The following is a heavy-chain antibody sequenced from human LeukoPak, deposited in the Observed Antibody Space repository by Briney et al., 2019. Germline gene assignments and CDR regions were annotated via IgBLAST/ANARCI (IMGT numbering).Heavy chain of an antibody. J-gene: IGHJ6*02. Sequence: ASVKVSCKASGHTFTSYYMHWVRQAPGQGLEWMGIINPSGGSTSYAQKFQGRVTMTRDTSTSTVYMELSSLRSEDTAVYYCAREAVVVVPAAIAAKYYYYGMDVWGQGTTVTVSS. CDR3: AREAVVVVPAAIAAKYYYYGMDV. CDR2: INPSGGST. D-gene: IGHD2-2*02. V-gene: IGHV1-46*01. CDR1: GHTFTSYY.